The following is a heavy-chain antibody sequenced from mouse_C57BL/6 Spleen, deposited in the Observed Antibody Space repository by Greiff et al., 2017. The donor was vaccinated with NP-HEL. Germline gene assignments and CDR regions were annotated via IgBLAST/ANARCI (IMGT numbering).Heavy chain of an antibody. Sequence: VQLQQPGAELVMPGASVKLSCKASGYTFTSYWMHWVKQRPGQGLEWIGEIDPSDSYTNYNQKFKGKSTLTVDKSSSTAYMQLSSLTSEDSAVYYCARRDGSSYGKFAYWGQGTLVTVSA. J-gene: IGHJ3*01. CDR1: GYTFTSYW. V-gene: IGHV1-69*01. CDR2: IDPSDSYT. CDR3: ARRDGSSYGKFAY. D-gene: IGHD1-1*01.